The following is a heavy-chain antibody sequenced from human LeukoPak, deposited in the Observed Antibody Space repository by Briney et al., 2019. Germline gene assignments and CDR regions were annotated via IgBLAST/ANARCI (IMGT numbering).Heavy chain of an antibody. J-gene: IGHJ4*02. D-gene: IGHD6-6*01. V-gene: IGHV4-59*01. CDR3: ARDARSSSHFDY. CDR2: IYYSGST. CDR1: GGSISGYY. Sequence: PSETLSLTCTVSGGSISGYYWSWIRQPTGKELEWIGYIYYSGSTNYNPSLKSRVTISVDTSKNQFSLKLSSVTAADTAVYYCARDARSSSHFDYWGQGTLVTVSS.